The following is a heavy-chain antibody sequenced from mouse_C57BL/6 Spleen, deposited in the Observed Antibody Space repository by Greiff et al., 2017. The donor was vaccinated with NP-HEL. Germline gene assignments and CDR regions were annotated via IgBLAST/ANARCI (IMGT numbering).Heavy chain of an antibody. CDR2: IHPNSGST. Sequence: VQLQQPGAELVKPGASVKLSCKASGYTFTSYWMHWVKQRPGQGLEWIGMIHPNSGSTNYNEKFKSKATLTVDKSSSTAYMQLSSLTSEDSAVYYCARSKGYDYGGGYFDVWGTGTTVTVSS. D-gene: IGHD2-4*01. V-gene: IGHV1-64*01. CDR3: ARSKGYDYGGGYFDV. J-gene: IGHJ1*03. CDR1: GYTFTSYW.